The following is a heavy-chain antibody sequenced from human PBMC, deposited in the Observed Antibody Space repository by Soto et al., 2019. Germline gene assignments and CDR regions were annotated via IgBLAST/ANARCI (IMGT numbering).Heavy chain of an antibody. CDR1: GASVSSNSAA. J-gene: IGHJ2*01. Sequence: SQTLSLTCAISGASVSSNSAAWNWIRQSPSRGLEWLGRTYYRSKWYNDYAVSVKSRIPINPDTSKNQFSLQLNSVTPEDTAVYYCARENCLGGSCYQSWYFDLWGRGTLVTVSS. D-gene: IGHD2-15*01. CDR2: TYYRSKWYN. CDR3: ARENCLGGSCYQSWYFDL. V-gene: IGHV6-1*01.